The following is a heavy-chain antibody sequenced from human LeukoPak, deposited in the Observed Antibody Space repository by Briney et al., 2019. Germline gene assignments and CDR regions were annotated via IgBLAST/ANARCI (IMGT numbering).Heavy chain of an antibody. Sequence: ASVKVSCKASGYTFTSYAISWVRQAPGQGLEWMGWISGHNDDTNYAQRLQGRVTMTTDTSTSTAYMELRSLRSDDTAVYYCARAEYCSGGSCYPYYYYYYMDVWGKGTTVTVSS. CDR1: GYTFTSYA. CDR3: ARAEYCSGGSCYPYYYYYYMDV. V-gene: IGHV1-18*01. CDR2: ISGHNDDT. J-gene: IGHJ6*03. D-gene: IGHD2-15*01.